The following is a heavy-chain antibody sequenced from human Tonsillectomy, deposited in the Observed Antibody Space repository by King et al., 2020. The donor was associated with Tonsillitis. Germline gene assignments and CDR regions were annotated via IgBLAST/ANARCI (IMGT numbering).Heavy chain of an antibody. Sequence: EVQLVESGGGLVQPGRSLRLSCVVSGFSFEDYAMNWFRQAPGKGLEWVGFIRSKRYGGTTEYAASVKGGFIISRDDSKSIAYLQMNSLETEDTAVYYCSRHRCTGGTCFYDYWGQGTRVTVSS. J-gene: IGHJ4*02. CDR3: SRHRCTGGTCFYDY. CDR2: IRSKRYGGTT. D-gene: IGHD2-8*02. V-gene: IGHV3-49*03. CDR1: GFSFEDYA.